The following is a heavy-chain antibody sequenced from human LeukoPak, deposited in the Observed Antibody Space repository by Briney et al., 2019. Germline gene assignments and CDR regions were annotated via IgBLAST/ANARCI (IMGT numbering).Heavy chain of an antibody. CDR1: GESISGFY. V-gene: IGHV4-59*01. CDR3: ARGVVIAPQTFDY. J-gene: IGHJ4*02. Sequence: TSETLSLTCTVSGESISGFYWTWIRQPPGRGLEWIGYIYYSGSTNYNPSLKSRVTISVDTSKNQFSLKLSSVTAADTAVYYCARGVVIAPQTFDYWGQGTLVTVSS. CDR2: IYYSGST. D-gene: IGHD2-21*01.